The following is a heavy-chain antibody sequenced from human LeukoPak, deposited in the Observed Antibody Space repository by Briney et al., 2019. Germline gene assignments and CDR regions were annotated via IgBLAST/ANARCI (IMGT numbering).Heavy chain of an antibody. V-gene: IGHV4-59*01. CDR2: IYYSGIT. Sequence: PSETLSLTCSVSGDSISSYFWAWIRQPPGKGLEWLGYIYYSGITNYNPSLKSRVTISVDTSKNQFSLRLTSVTAADTAVYYCARETGSGSSAFDYWGQGTLVTVSP. J-gene: IGHJ4*02. CDR3: ARETGSGSSAFDY. CDR1: GDSISSYF. D-gene: IGHD6-6*01.